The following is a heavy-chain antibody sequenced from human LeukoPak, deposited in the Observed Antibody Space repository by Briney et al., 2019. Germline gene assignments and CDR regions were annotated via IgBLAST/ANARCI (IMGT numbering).Heavy chain of an antibody. V-gene: IGHV3-30*02. J-gene: IGHJ4*02. D-gene: IGHD6-19*01. CDR1: GFTFSSYG. Sequence: GGSLRLSCAASGFTFSSYGMHWVRQAPGKGLEWVAFIRYDGSNKYYADSVKGRFTISRDNSKNTLYLQMNSLRAEDTAVYYCANTGYSSGLRHFDYWGQGTLVTGSS. CDR3: ANTGYSSGLRHFDY. CDR2: IRYDGSNK.